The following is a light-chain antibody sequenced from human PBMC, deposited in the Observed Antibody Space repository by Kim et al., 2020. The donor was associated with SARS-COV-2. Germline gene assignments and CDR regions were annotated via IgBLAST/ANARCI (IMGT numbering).Light chain of an antibody. CDR1: QSVASSY. V-gene: IGKV3-20*01. J-gene: IGKJ5*01. Sequence: LSPGERATVSCRASQSVASSYLAWYQQKLGQAPSLLIYGAYTRATGIPDRFSGSGSGTDFTLTISRLEPEDFAVYYCHHYGSSPTFGQGTRLEIK. CDR2: GAY. CDR3: HHYGSSPT.